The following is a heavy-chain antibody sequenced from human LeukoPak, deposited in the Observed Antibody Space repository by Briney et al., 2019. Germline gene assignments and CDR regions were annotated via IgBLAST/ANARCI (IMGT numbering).Heavy chain of an antibody. Sequence: GGSLRLSCAASGFAFNDYYMTWIRQAPGKGLEWVSYINKIGSTIYYADSVKGRFTISRDNAKNSLYLQMNSLRAEDTAVYYCARDFSYSAYDRNFDYWGQGTLVTVSS. CDR3: ARDFSYSAYDRNFDY. V-gene: IGHV3-11*01. CDR2: INKIGSTI. CDR1: GFAFNDYY. J-gene: IGHJ4*02. D-gene: IGHD5-12*01.